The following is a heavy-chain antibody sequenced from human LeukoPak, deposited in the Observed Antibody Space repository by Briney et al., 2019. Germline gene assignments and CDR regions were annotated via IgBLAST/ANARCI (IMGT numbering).Heavy chain of an antibody. D-gene: IGHD3-3*01. CDR1: GGTFSCYA. Sequence: SVKVSCKASGGTFSCYAISWVRQAPGQGLEWMGRIIPIFGIANYAQKFQGRVTITADKSTSTAYMELSSLRSEDTAVYYCATGAGFWSGYSYYGMDVWGQGTTVTVSS. CDR3: ATGAGFWSGYSYYGMDV. V-gene: IGHV1-69*04. J-gene: IGHJ6*02. CDR2: IIPIFGIA.